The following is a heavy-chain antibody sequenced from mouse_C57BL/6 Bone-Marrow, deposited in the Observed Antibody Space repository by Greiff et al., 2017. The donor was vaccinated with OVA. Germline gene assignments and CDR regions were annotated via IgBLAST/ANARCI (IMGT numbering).Heavy chain of an antibody. V-gene: IGHV1-26*01. Sequence: EVQLQQSGPELVKPGASVKISCKASGYTFTDYYMNWVKQSHGKSLEWIGDINPNNGGTSYNQKFKGKATLTVDKSSSTAYMELRSLTSEDSAVYYCARQDYGGVWGTGTTVTVSS. CDR1: GYTFTDYY. J-gene: IGHJ1*03. D-gene: IGHD1-1*01. CDR2: INPNNGGT. CDR3: ARQDYGGV.